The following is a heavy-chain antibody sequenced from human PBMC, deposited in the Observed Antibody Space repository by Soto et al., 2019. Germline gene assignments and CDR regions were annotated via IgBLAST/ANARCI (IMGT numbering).Heavy chain of an antibody. V-gene: IGHV3-9*01. CDR2: ISWNSGSI. Sequence: EVQLVESGGGLVQPGRSLRLSCAASGFSFDDYAMRWVRQAPGKGLEWVSGISWNSGSIGYADSVRGRFTISRDNAKNSLYLRMNSLRADDTALYYXXXXXXXGNSYTSSSFDYWGQGTLVTVSS. J-gene: IGHJ4*02. D-gene: IGHD6-6*01. CDR3: XXXXXXGNSYTSSSFDY. CDR1: GFSFDDYA.